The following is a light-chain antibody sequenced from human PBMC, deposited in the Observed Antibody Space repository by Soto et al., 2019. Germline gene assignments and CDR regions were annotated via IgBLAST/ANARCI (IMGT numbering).Light chain of an antibody. CDR2: DTS. J-gene: IGKJ4*01. Sequence: EIVLTQSPATLSLSPGERATLSCRASQSVSSYLAWFQQKPGQAPRLLIYDTSNRATGIPARFSGSGSGTAFTLTISSLEPEGFAVYYCQQRSNWLLTFGGGTKVEIK. CDR1: QSVSSY. V-gene: IGKV3-11*01. CDR3: QQRSNWLLT.